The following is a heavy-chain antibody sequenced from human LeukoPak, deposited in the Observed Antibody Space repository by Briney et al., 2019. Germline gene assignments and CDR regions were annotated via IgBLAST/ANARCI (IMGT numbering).Heavy chain of an antibody. D-gene: IGHD6-13*01. CDR3: AKSTVRMAAAGDFDY. Sequence: GGSLRLSCAASGITFSNYAMSWVRLAPGRGLEWVSGIGTTGTSTYYADSVKGRFTISRDDSWNTLYLQMDSLRADDTAVYYCAKSTVRMAAAGDFDYWGQGTLVTVSS. CDR1: GITFSNYA. CDR2: IGTTGTST. V-gene: IGHV3-23*01. J-gene: IGHJ4*02.